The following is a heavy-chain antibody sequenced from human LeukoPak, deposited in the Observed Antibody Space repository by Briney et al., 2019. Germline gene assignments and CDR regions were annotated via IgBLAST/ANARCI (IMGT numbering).Heavy chain of an antibody. J-gene: IGHJ4*02. D-gene: IGHD1-1*01. Sequence: GSLRLSCEASGFTFGTYWMTWVRQAPGRGLEWVAFIRNDGSNHYYADSVKGRFTISRDNSKNNVYLQMYSLRVEDTSIYYCVRDYNWGFDYWGQGTVVTVSS. CDR2: IRNDGSNH. CDR3: VRDYNWGFDY. V-gene: IGHV3-30*02. CDR1: GFTFGTYW.